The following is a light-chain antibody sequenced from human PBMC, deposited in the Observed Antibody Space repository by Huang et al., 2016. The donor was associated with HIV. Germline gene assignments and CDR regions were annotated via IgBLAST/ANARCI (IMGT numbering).Light chain of an antibody. CDR3: QQYNDFRST. Sequence: ETVMTQSPVTLSVSPGDRASLSCRSSQIVSRHLAWYQQKPGQAPRLLIYAASTRATGVPASFSGSGAGTEFTLTSSTLQSEDSAVYYCQQYNDFRSTFGPGTRVEIK. J-gene: IGKJ3*01. V-gene: IGKV3-15*01. CDR2: AAS. CDR1: QIVSRH.